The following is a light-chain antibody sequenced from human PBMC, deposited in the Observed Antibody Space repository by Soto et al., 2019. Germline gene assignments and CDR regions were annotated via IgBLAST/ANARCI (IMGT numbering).Light chain of an antibody. CDR3: QQYGSVLRT. Sequence: EIVLTQSPGTLSLSPGERATLSCRASQSVTNSHLAWYQQKPGQAPRLLIYGASSRAPGIADRFSGSGSGTDLILTISRLEPEDFALYYCQQYGSVLRTFGRGTKVEI. J-gene: IGKJ1*01. V-gene: IGKV3-20*01. CDR2: GAS. CDR1: QSVTNSH.